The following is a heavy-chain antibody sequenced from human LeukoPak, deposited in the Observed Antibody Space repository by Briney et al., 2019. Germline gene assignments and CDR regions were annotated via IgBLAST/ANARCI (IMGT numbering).Heavy chain of an antibody. V-gene: IGHV3-13*01. CDR3: ARGPPRGKYYYMDV. CDR1: GFTFSSFD. Sequence: PGGSLRLSCAASGFTFSSFDMHWVRQPTGQGLEWVSTIGTASDTYYPGSVEGRFTLPRDNAKNSLYLQMNSLTAGDTAVYYCARGPPRGKYYYMDVWGKGTRSPSP. CDR2: IGTASDT. D-gene: IGHD1-1*01. J-gene: IGHJ6*03.